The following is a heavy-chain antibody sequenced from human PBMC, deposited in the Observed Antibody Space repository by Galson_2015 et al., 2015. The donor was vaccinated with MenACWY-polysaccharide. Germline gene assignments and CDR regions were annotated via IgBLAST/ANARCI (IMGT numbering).Heavy chain of an antibody. J-gene: IGHJ4*02. Sequence: ETLSLTCAVSDYSIRSGYFWGWIRQPPGKELEWIASIFHSGTTYYNPSLKSRVTISVDTSKNQFSLKLSSVTAADTAAYYCARVEKYSGSFYILYWGQGTLVTVSS. V-gene: IGHV4-38-2*01. CDR3: ARVEKYSGSFYILY. D-gene: IGHD1-26*01. CDR1: DYSIRSGYF. CDR2: IFHSGTT.